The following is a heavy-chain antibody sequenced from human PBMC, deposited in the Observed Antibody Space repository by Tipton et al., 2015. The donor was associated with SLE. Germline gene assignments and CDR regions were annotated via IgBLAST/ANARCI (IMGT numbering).Heavy chain of an antibody. CDR3: ARDSVWVQGVKGAFDI. Sequence: TLSLTCAVYGGSFSGYYWTWIRQLPGKGLEWIGYIYYSGSTYYNPSLKGRLTISLDTSKNQFSLKLSSVTAADTAVYYCARDSVWVQGVKGAFDIWGQGTMVTVSS. V-gene: IGHV4-31*11. CDR2: IYYSGST. D-gene: IGHD3-10*01. J-gene: IGHJ3*02. CDR1: GGSFSGYY.